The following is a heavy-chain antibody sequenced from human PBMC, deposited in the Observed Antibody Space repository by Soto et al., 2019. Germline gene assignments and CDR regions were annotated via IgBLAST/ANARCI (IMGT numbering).Heavy chain of an antibody. CDR1: GGTFNNYA. V-gene: IGHV1-69*06. D-gene: IGHD2-8*02. CDR2: IIPISGTT. Sequence: SVKVSCKPSGGTFNNYAINWVRQAPGQGLEWMGAIIPISGTTKYAQKFQGRVTITADKSTSTVYMDLSSLRSEDTAVYYCARWGGLSCSGAVCFKKPFDYWGQGALVTVSS. CDR3: ARWGGLSCSGAVCFKKPFDY. J-gene: IGHJ4*02.